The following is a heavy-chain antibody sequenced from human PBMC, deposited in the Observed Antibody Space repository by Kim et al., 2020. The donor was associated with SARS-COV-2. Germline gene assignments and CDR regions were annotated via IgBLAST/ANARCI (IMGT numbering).Heavy chain of an antibody. CDR2: INHSGST. V-gene: IGHV4-34*01. Sequence: SETLSLTCAVYGGSFSGYYWSWIRQPPGKGLEWIGEINHSGSTNYNPSLKSRVTISVDTSKNQFSLKLSSVTAADTAVYYCARSAAAGYAEYFQHWGQGT. D-gene: IGHD6-13*01. CDR3: ARSAAAGYAEYFQH. J-gene: IGHJ1*01. CDR1: GGSFSGYY.